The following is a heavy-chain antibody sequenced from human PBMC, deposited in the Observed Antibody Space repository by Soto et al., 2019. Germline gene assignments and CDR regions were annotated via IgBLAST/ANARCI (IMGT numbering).Heavy chain of an antibody. V-gene: IGHV3-7*01. J-gene: IGHJ4*02. CDR1: GFTFSNYW. CDR3: TRDRSGTMLF. CDR2: MNQDGSER. Sequence: PGGSLTLSCTASGFTFSNYWMSWVRQAPGEGLEWVANMNQDGSERYYVDSVKGRFTISRDNAKNSLYLQVSSLRAEDTAIYYCTRDRSGTMLFWGQGTLVTVSS. D-gene: IGHD1-7*01.